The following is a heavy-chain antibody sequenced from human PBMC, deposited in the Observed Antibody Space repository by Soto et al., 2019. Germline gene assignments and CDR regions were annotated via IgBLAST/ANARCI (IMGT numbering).Heavy chain of an antibody. J-gene: IGHJ4*02. Sequence: PSETLSLTCTVSGGSVSGYYWSWIRQPPGKGLEWVAYIHYSGNTNYNPSLKSRVTISVDTSKNQFSLKLNFVTAADTAVYYCARRYGGNFDYWGQGTLVT. V-gene: IGHV4-59*02. CDR2: IHYSGNT. CDR3: ARRYGGNFDY. CDR1: GGSVSGYY. D-gene: IGHD3-16*01.